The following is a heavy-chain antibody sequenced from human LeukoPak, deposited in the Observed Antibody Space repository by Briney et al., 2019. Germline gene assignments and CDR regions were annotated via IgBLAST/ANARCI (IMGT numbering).Heavy chain of an antibody. J-gene: IGHJ4*02. CDR3: ARGRDWIYDS. CDR1: GFTFTNDF. V-gene: IGHV3-7*04. Sequence: GGSLRLSCAASGFTFTNDFMTWVRQAPGKGLEWVANMKVDGSDIHYVDSVKGRFTISGDNARNSLYLQMNTLRVADTAVYYCARGRDWIYDSWGRGTLVTVSS. D-gene: IGHD2-21*02. CDR2: MKVDGSDI.